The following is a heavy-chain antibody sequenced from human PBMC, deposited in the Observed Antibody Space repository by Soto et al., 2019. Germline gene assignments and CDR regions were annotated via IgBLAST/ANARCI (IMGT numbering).Heavy chain of an antibody. CDR1: GGSVRSGSYY. D-gene: IGHD6-6*01. J-gene: IGHJ6*01. CDR3: ARVYSRSPYYYYGMDV. Sequence: SETLSLTCTVSGGSVRSGSYYWKWIRQPPGKGLEWIGFIYYNGTTVSNPSHKSRVTKSLDSSKNQFSLKLNSVTAADTAVYYCARVYSRSPYYYYGMDVWGQGTTVTVSS. V-gene: IGHV4-61*01. CDR2: IYYNGTT.